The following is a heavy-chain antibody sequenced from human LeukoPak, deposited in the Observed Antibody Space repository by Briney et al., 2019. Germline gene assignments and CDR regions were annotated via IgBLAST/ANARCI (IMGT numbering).Heavy chain of an antibody. J-gene: IGHJ4*02. CDR3: ARDKVVGATYFDY. D-gene: IGHD2-15*01. V-gene: IGHV3-7*01. CDR2: IKQDGSEK. CDR1: GFTFSSYW. Sequence: PGGSLRLSCAASGFTFSSYWMSWVRQAPGKGLEWVANIKQDGSEKYYVDSVKGRFTISRDNAKNSLYLQMNSLRAEDTAVYYCARDKVVGATYFDYWGQGTVVTVSS.